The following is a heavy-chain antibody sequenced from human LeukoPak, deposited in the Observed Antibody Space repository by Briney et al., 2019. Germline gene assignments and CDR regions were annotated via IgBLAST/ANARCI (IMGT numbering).Heavy chain of an antibody. V-gene: IGHV4-39*07. CDR3: TRAGRYYDSSGYEVVDY. D-gene: IGHD3-22*01. J-gene: IGHJ4*02. CDR2: IYYSGTT. CDR1: GNSISSSSSY. Sequence: SETLSLTCTVSGNSISSSSSYWGWIRQPPGKGLEWIGNIYYSGTTYYNPSLKSRVTMSVDTSKNQFSLKLNSMTAADTAVYYCTRAGRYYDSSGYEVVDYWGQGTLDTVSS.